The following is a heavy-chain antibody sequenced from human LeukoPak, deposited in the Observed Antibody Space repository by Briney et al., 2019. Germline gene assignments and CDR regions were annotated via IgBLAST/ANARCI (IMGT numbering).Heavy chain of an antibody. CDR3: ARVATMVRVPLDALDI. V-gene: IGHV3-48*03. CDR1: GFTFSACE. Sequence: HPGGSLRLSCAISGFTFSACELTWVRQAPGKGLEWVSYTSRSGSTRYYADSVKGRFTISRDNAKNSLYLQMNSLRAEDTAVYYCARVATMVRVPLDALDIWGQGTMVSVSS. D-gene: IGHD3-10*01. J-gene: IGHJ3*02. CDR2: TSRSGSTR.